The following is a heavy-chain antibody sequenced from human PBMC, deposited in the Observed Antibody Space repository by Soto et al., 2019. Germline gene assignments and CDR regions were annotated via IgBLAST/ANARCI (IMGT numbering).Heavy chain of an antibody. J-gene: IGHJ5*02. CDR3: AKDDRITIFGVVTLAPLRFDP. D-gene: IGHD3-3*01. CDR1: GFTFSSYA. Sequence: GGSLRLSXAASGFTFSSYAMSWVRQAPGKGLEWVSAISGSGGSTYYADSVKGRFTISRDNSKNTLYLHMNSLRAEDTAVYYCAKDDRITIFGVVTLAPLRFDPWGQGTLVTVSS. V-gene: IGHV3-23*01. CDR2: ISGSGGST.